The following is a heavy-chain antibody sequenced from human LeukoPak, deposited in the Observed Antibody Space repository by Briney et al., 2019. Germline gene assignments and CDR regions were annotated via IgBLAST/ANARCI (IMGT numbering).Heavy chain of an antibody. J-gene: IGHJ4*02. Sequence: SETLSLTCTVSGGSISSSSYYWGWIRQPPGKGLEWIGSIYYSGSTYYNPSLKSRVTISVDTSKNQFSLKLTSVSAADTAVYYCARHLSFVSCYWGQGTLVTVSS. CDR3: ARHLSFVSCY. V-gene: IGHV4-39*01. CDR2: IYYSGST. D-gene: IGHD2-21*01. CDR1: GGSISSSSYY.